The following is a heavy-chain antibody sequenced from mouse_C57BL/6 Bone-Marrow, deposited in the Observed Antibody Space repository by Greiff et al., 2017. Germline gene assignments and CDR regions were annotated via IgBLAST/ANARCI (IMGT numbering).Heavy chain of an antibody. Sequence: EVQLVESGGGLVQPGGSLKLSCAASGFTFSDYGMAWVRQAPRKGPEWVAFISNLAYSIYYADTVTGRFTISRENAKNTLYLKMSSLRSEDTAMYYCARHSDYYGGRGYAMDYWGQGTSVTVSS. J-gene: IGHJ4*01. CDR3: ARHSDYYGGRGYAMDY. D-gene: IGHD1-1*01. V-gene: IGHV5-15*01. CDR1: GFTFSDYG. CDR2: ISNLAYSI.